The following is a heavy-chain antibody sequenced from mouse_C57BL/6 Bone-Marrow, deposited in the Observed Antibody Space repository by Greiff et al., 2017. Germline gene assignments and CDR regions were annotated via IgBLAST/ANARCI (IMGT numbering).Heavy chain of an antibody. Sequence: QVQLQQPGAELVKPGASVKLSCKASGYTFTSYWMHWVKQRPGLGLEWIGMIHPNSGSTNYNGKFKGKATLTVVKSSSTAYMRLSSLTSEESAVYDCARKGGMWRRWFDYWGQGTTLTVSS. CDR1: GYTFTSYW. D-gene: IGHD2-3*01. V-gene: IGHV1-64*01. CDR2: IHPNSGST. CDR3: ARKGGMWRRWFDY. J-gene: IGHJ2*01.